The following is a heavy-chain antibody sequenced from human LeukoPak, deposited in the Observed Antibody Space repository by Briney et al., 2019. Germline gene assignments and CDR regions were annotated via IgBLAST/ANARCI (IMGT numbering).Heavy chain of an antibody. V-gene: IGHV4-61*02. CDR1: GGSISSGNYY. CDR3: ARTLSSSSPIDY. Sequence: PSETLSLTCTVSGGSISSGNYYWSWIRQPAGKGLEWIGRIYSSGITNYNPSLKSRVTISVDTSKNQFSLKLNSVTAADTAMYYCARTLSSSSPIDYWGQGTLVTVSS. J-gene: IGHJ4*02. D-gene: IGHD6-6*01. CDR2: IYSSGIT.